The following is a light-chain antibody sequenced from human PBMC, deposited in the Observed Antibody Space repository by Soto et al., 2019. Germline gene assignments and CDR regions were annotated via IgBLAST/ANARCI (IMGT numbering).Light chain of an antibody. CDR1: QTVGGH. CDR3: QQRSNWHSIT. Sequence: EILLTQSPATLSLSPGERATLSCRASQTVGGHFAWYQQKPGQATRLIIYDASNRANGIPARFSGSGSGTDFTLTLRSLEPEDFAVYYCQQRSNWHSITFGQGTRLEIK. J-gene: IGKJ5*01. V-gene: IGKV3-11*01. CDR2: DAS.